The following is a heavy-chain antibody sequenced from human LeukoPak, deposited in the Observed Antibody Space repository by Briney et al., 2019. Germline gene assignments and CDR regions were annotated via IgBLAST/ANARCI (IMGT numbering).Heavy chain of an antibody. J-gene: IGHJ4*02. V-gene: IGHV4-59*08. CDR2: IYYSGST. Sequence: SETLSLTCTVSGGSISSYYWSWIRQPPGKGLEWIGYIYYSGSTNYNPSLKSRVTISVDTSKNQFSLRLSSVTAADTAVYYCAREAHEYYYDSSGYHDYWGQGTLVTVSS. D-gene: IGHD3-22*01. CDR3: AREAHEYYYDSSGYHDY. CDR1: GGSISSYY.